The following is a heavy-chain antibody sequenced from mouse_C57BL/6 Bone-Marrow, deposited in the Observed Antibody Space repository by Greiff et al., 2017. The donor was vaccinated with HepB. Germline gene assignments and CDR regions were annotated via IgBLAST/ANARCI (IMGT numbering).Heavy chain of an antibody. Sequence: QVQLQQPGAELVKPGASVKMSCKASGYTFTSYWITWVKQRPGQGLEWIGDIYPGSGSTNYNEKFKSKATLTVDTSSSTAYMQLSSLTSEDSAVYYCAREVAYYSNYDGWFAYWGQGTLVTVSA. CDR2: IYPGSGST. V-gene: IGHV1-55*01. D-gene: IGHD2-5*01. J-gene: IGHJ3*01. CDR1: GYTFTSYW. CDR3: AREVAYYSNYDGWFAY.